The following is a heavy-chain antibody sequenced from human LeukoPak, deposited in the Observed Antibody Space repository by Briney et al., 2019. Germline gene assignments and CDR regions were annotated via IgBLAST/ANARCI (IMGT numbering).Heavy chain of an antibody. J-gene: IGHJ5*02. Sequence: ASVKVSCKASGYTFTTYGISWVRQAPGQGLEWMGWISAYNGNTNYAQKLQGRVTMTTDTSTSTAYMGLRSLRSDDTAVYYCARTYYYGSGSSNWFDPWGQGTLVTVSS. D-gene: IGHD3-10*01. CDR1: GYTFTTYG. CDR3: ARTYYYGSGSSNWFDP. V-gene: IGHV1-18*01. CDR2: ISAYNGNT.